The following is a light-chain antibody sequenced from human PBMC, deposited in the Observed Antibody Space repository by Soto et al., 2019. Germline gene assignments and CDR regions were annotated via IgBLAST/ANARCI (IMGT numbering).Light chain of an antibody. Sequence: EIVLTQSPGTLSLSPGEGATLSCRASQSVSSSYLACYQQKPGQAPRLLIYGASSRATGIPDRFSGGGSGTDFTLTISRLEPEDFAVYYCQQYDNSPWTFGQGTKVEIK. V-gene: IGKV3-20*01. CDR3: QQYDNSPWT. CDR2: GAS. J-gene: IGKJ1*01. CDR1: QSVSSSY.